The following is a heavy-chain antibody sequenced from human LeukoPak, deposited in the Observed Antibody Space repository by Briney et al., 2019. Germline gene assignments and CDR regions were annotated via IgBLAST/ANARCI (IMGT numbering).Heavy chain of an antibody. J-gene: IGHJ4*02. V-gene: IGHV4-39*01. CDR3: ATQVGAARTYFDY. CDR1: GGSIRSSSYY. D-gene: IGHD6-6*01. CDR2: IYYSGTT. Sequence: SETLSLTCAVSGGSIRSSSYYWGWIRQPPGKGLEWIGSIYYSGTTYYNPSLKSRVTISVDTSKNQFSLNLNSVTAADTAVYYCATQVGAARTYFDYWGQGTLVTVAS.